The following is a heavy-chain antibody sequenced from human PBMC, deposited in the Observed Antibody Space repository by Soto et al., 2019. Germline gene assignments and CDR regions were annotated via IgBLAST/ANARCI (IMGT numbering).Heavy chain of an antibody. J-gene: IGHJ6*02. D-gene: IGHD3-10*01. Sequence: LRLSCAASGFTFSSYGMHWVRQAPGKGLEWVAVLWYDGSNQYYAGSVKGRFTISRDNSKNTLYLQMNSLRAEDTAVYYCARDKYGIPAGGMDVWGQGTTVTVSS. CDR1: GFTFSSYG. CDR2: LWYDGSNQ. CDR3: ARDKYGIPAGGMDV. V-gene: IGHV3-33*01.